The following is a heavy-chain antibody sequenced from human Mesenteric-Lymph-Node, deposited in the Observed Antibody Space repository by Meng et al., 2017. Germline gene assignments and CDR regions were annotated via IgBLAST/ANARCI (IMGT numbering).Heavy chain of an antibody. J-gene: IGHJ6*02. Sequence: GESLKISCAASGFTFSTSPMTWVRQAPGKGLEWVSTISINGENTYYAHSVEGRFTISRDNSKNTLYLQMNSLRAEDTAVYYCARDVKERVEWLLFRVLDVWGQGTTVTVSS. CDR2: ISINGENT. CDR1: GFTFSTSP. D-gene: IGHD3-3*01. CDR3: ARDVKERVEWLLFRVLDV. V-gene: IGHV3-23*01.